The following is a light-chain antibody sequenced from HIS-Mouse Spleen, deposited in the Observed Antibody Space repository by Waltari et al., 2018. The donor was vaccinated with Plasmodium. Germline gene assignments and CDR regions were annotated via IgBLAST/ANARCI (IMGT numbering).Light chain of an antibody. CDR1: QSVSSSY. J-gene: IGKJ4*01. Sequence: EIVLPQSPGTLSLSPGERATLSCRASQSVSSSYLAWYQQKPGQAPRPLIYGASSRATGIPDRFSGSGSGTDFTLTISRLEPEDFAVYYCQQYGSSPLTFGGGTKVEIK. CDR3: QQYGSSPLT. V-gene: IGKV3-20*01. CDR2: GAS.